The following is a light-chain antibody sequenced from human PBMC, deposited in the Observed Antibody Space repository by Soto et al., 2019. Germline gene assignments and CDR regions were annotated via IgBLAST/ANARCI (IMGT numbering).Light chain of an antibody. CDR2: GAS. V-gene: IGKV3-15*01. Sequence: EIIMTQSPATLSVSPGERATLSCRASQSVSNNLAWYQQKPVQAPRLLIYGASTRANDIPARFSGSGSGTEFTLTIRSLQSEDIAVYYCQHYDNWPPWTFGQGTKVDI. CDR1: QSVSNN. J-gene: IGKJ1*01. CDR3: QHYDNWPPWT.